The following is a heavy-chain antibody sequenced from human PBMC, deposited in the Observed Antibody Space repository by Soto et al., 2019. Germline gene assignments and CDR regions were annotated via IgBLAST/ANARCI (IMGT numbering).Heavy chain of an antibody. CDR1: GFTFSSYS. CDR2: ISSSSSTI. J-gene: IGHJ4*02. V-gene: IGHV3-48*02. Sequence: EVQLVESGGGLVQPGGSLRLSCAASGFTFSSYSMNWVRQAPGKGLEWVSYISSSSSTIYYADYVKGRFTISRDNAKNSLYLQMNSLRDEDTAVYYCAREYSSSAGVGYFDYWGQGTLVTVSS. CDR3: AREYSSSAGVGYFDY. D-gene: IGHD6-6*01.